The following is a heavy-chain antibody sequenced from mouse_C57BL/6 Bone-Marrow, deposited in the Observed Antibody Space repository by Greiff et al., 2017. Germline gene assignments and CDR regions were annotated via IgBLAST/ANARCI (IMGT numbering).Heavy chain of an antibody. CDR1: GYSITSGYY. CDR3: AREETTVL. V-gene: IGHV3-6*01. J-gene: IGHJ2*01. Sequence: EVQRVESGPGLVKPSQSLSLTCSVTGYSITSGYYWNWIRQFPGNKLECMGYISYDGSNTYNPSLKNQISITRDTSMNQFFLKLSSVTTEDTATYYCAREETTVLWGQGTTLTVSS. CDR2: ISYDGSN. D-gene: IGHD1-1*01.